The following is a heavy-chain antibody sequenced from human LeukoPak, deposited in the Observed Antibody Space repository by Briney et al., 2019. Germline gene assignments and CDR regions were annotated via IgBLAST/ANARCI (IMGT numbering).Heavy chain of an antibody. CDR1: GGSISSGDYY. J-gene: IGHJ4*02. V-gene: IGHV4-30-4*08. CDR3: AREGGFYCSSTSCYGLDY. CDR2: IYYSGST. Sequence: SQNLSRNCTVSGGSISSGDYYWSWIRQPPGKGLEWIGYIYYSGSTYYNPSLKSRVTISVDTSKNQFSLKLSSVTAADTAVYYCAREGGFYCSSTSCYGLDYWGQGTLVTVSS. D-gene: IGHD2-2*01.